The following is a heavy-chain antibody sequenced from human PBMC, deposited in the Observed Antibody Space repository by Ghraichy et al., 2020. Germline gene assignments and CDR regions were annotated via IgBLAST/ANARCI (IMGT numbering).Heavy chain of an antibody. V-gene: IGHV4-34*01. CDR3: ARGVRIAAAGLWDYCYYGMDV. J-gene: IGHJ6*02. Sequence: SETLSLTCAVYGGSFSGYYWSWIRQPPGKGLEWIGEINHSGSTNYNPSLKSRVTISVDTSKNQFSLKLSSVTAADTAVYYCARGVRIAAAGLWDYCYYGMDVWGQGTTVTVSS. CDR1: GGSFSGYY. CDR2: INHSGST. D-gene: IGHD6-13*01.